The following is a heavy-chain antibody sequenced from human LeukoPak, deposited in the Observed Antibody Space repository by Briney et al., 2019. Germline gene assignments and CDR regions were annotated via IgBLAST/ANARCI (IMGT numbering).Heavy chain of an antibody. CDR3: ARARLTYCSGGSCYSGYYMDV. Sequence: ASVKVSCKASGYTFTGYYMHWVRQAPGQGLEWMGWINPNSGGTNYAQKFQGRVTMTRDSSISTAYMELSRLRSDDTAVYYCARARLTYCSGGSCYSGYYMDVWGKGTTVTVSS. CDR1: GYTFTGYY. CDR2: INPNSGGT. D-gene: IGHD2-15*01. V-gene: IGHV1-2*02. J-gene: IGHJ6*03.